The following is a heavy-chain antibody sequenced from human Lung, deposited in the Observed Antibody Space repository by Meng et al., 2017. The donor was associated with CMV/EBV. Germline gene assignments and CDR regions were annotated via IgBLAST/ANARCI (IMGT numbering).Heavy chain of an antibody. V-gene: IGHV1-18*01. J-gene: IGHJ5*02. CDR1: YG. CDR2: IGGYNGNT. Sequence: YGISWVRQAPGQVLDWMGWIGGYNGNTNYIKTFQGRITMTTDASTNTAYMELRSLRFDDTAVYYCARFSGYCRSTNCYPQDQAWYDPWGQGTLVTVSS. D-gene: IGHD2-2*01. CDR3: ARFSGYCRSTNCYPQDQAWYDP.